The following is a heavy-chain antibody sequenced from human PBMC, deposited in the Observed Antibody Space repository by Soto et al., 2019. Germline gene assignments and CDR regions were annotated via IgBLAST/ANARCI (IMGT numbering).Heavy chain of an antibody. V-gene: IGHV1-46*03. CDR2: INPSGGGT. J-gene: IGHJ3*02. CDR1: GYIFSSYF. Sequence: QVQLVQSGAEVKEPGTSVKVSCKASGYIFSSYFMHWVRQAPGRGLEWMGMINPSGGGTSYTQKFQGRVTMTRDTSTSTVYMELSSLRTEDTAFYYCTRDASIRGVNSDAFDIWGQGTMVTVSS. D-gene: IGHD3-10*01. CDR3: TRDASIRGVNSDAFDI.